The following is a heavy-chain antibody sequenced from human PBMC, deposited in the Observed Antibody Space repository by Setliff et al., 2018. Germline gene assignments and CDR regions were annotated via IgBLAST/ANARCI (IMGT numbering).Heavy chain of an antibody. CDR1: GYTLTELS. J-gene: IGHJ4*02. CDR3: ATYSTLGYCSSTSCYGHFDY. D-gene: IGHD2-2*01. CDR2: FDPEGGET. V-gene: IGHV1-24*01. Sequence: ASVKVSCKVSGYTLTELSMHWVRQAPGKGLEWMGGFDPEGGETIYAQKFQGRVTMTEDTSTDTAYMELSSLRSEDTAVYYCATYSTLGYCSSTSCYGHFDYWGQGTLVTVSS.